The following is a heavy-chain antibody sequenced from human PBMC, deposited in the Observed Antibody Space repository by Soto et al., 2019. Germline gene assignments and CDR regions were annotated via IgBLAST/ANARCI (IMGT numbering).Heavy chain of an antibody. Sequence: QVQLMQSGAEVKKPGSSGKVSCKASGGTFSTSAISWVRQAPGEGLEWVGGIMPVFATPDYAQKFQGRVTISADEFTTTAYLELTSLTTDDTAVYYCARDKDRQQLGGNYYYILDVWGQGTAITVSS. J-gene: IGHJ6*02. CDR1: GGTFSTSA. CDR2: IMPVFATP. D-gene: IGHD3-3*02. CDR3: ARDKDRQQLGGNYYYILDV. V-gene: IGHV1-69*12.